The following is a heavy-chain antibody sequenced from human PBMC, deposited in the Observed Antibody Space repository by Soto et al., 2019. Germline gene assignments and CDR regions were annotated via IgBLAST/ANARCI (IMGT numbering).Heavy chain of an antibody. Sequence: SWVRQAPGKALEWLARIDWDDDKYYSTSLKTRLTISKDTSKNQVVLTMTNMDPVDTATYYCARILNYGSGSSDYYYYMDVWGKGTTVTVSS. CDR2: IDWDDDK. CDR3: ARILNYGSGSSDYYYYMDV. J-gene: IGHJ6*03. V-gene: IGHV2-70*11. D-gene: IGHD3-10*01.